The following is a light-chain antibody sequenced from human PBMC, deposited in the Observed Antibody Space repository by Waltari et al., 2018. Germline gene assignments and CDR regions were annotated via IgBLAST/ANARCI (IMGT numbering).Light chain of an antibody. Sequence: EIVLTQSPGTLSLSPGDIATPSCRASQSVSSAYLAWYQHKPGQATRLLIYAASTRATGVPDRFSGSGSGTDFTLTISRLEPEDFAEYYCQLYRTPPPYTFGQGTKLEIK. V-gene: IGKV3-20*01. CDR1: QSVSSAY. J-gene: IGKJ2*01. CDR3: QLYRTPPPYT. CDR2: AAS.